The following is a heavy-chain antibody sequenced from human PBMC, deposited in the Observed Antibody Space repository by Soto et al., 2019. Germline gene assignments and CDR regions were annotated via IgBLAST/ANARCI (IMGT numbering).Heavy chain of an antibody. CDR2: INHSGST. V-gene: IGHV4-34*01. D-gene: IGHD3-9*01. CDR3: ARGSDVLRYFDWLLGSTVLDY. CDR1: GGSFGGSS. Sequence: SETLSLTCAVYGGSFGGSSLSWIRQPPGKGLEWIGEINHSGSTNYNPSLKSRVTISVDTSKNQFSLKLSYVTAADTAVYYCARGSDVLRYFDWLLGSTVLDYWGQGTLVTVSS. J-gene: IGHJ4*02.